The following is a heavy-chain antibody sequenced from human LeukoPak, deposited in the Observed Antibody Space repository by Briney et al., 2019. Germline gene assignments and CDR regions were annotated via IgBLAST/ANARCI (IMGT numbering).Heavy chain of an antibody. Sequence: SETLSLTRTVSGGSISSYYWSWIRQPPGKGLEWIGYIYYSGSTNYNPSLKSRVTISVDTSKNQFSLKLSSVTAADTAVYYCARPIWGSSWHKGAFDIWGQGTMVTVSS. V-gene: IGHV4-59*08. CDR2: IYYSGST. CDR3: ARPIWGSSWHKGAFDI. J-gene: IGHJ3*02. CDR1: GGSISSYY. D-gene: IGHD6-13*01.